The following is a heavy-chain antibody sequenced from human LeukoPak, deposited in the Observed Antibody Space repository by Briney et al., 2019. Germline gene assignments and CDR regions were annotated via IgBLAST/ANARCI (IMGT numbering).Heavy chain of an antibody. CDR3: ARDGGYSSSLGDYYYYYYMDV. CDR2: ICSRSSYI. Sequence: GGSLRLSCAASGFTFSSYSMNWVRQAPGKGLEWVSSICSRSSYIYYADSVKGRFTISRDNAKNSLYLQMNSLRAEDTAAYYCARDGGYSSSLGDYYYYYYMDVWGKGTTVTVSS. CDR1: GFTFSSYS. D-gene: IGHD3-22*01. V-gene: IGHV3-21*01. J-gene: IGHJ6*03.